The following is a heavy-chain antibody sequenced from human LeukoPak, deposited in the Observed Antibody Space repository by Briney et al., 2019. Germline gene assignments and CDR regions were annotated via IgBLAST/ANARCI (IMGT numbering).Heavy chain of an antibody. CDR1: GFTFSNYN. CDR3: AELGITMIGGV. V-gene: IGHV3-21*01. D-gene: IGHD3-10*02. J-gene: IGHJ6*04. CDR2: ITSSGTYT. Sequence: TGGSLRLSCADSGFTFSNYNMNWVRQAPGKAMEWVSSITSSGTYTFYADSVKGRFTISRDNAKNSLYLQMNSLRAEDTAVYYCAELGITMIGGVWGKGATVTISS.